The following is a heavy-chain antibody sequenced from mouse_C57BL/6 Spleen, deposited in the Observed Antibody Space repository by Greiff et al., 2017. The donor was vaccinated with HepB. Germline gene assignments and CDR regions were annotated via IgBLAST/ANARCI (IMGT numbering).Heavy chain of an antibody. V-gene: IGHV1-69*01. CDR1: GYTFPSHW. CDR2: IDPSDSYT. D-gene: IGHD1-1*01. Sequence: QVQLQQPGAELVMPGASVKLSCKASGYTFPSHWMHWVKQRPGRGPEWIGEIDPSDSYTNYNQKFKGKSTLTVDKSSSTAYMQPSSLTSEDSAVYYCARLLRVGYAMDYWGQGTSVTVSS. J-gene: IGHJ4*01. CDR3: ARLLRVGYAMDY.